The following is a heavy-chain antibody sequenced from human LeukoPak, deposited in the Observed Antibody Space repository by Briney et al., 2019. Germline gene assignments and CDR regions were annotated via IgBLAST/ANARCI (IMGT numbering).Heavy chain of an antibody. J-gene: IGHJ3*02. CDR1: GGSISSYY. Sequence: PSETLSLTCTVSGGSISSYYWSWIRQPPGKGLEWIGYIYYSGSTNYNPSLKSRVTISVDTSKNQFSLKLSSVTAADTAVYYCARGHRRYQLPWEAFDIWGQGTMVTVSS. D-gene: IGHD2-2*01. V-gene: IGHV4-59*12. CDR3: ARGHRRYQLPWEAFDI. CDR2: IYYSGST.